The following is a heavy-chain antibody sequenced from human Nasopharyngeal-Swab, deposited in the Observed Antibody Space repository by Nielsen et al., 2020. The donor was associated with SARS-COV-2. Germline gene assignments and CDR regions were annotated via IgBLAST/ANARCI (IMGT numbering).Heavy chain of an antibody. Sequence: VRQMPGKGLEWMGGIIPIFGTANYAQKFQGRVTITADKSTSTAYMELSSLRSEDTAVYYCAREDLGYSYGARGQGTLVTVSS. V-gene: IGHV1-69*06. CDR2: IIPIFGTA. J-gene: IGHJ4*02. D-gene: IGHD5-18*01. CDR3: AREDLGYSYGA.